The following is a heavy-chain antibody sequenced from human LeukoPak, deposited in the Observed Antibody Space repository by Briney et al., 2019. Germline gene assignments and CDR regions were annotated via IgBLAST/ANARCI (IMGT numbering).Heavy chain of an antibody. CDR2: IYRSGST. D-gene: IGHD3-22*01. CDR1: GYSISSGYY. Sequence: RASETRSLTCTVTGYSISSGYYWGWIRQPPGRGLGWVGSIYRSGSTYYNPSLKRRVTISVDTSKHQFSLKLSSVTAADTAVYYCARGSPEYYYDSSGWYFDYWGQGTLVTVSS. CDR3: ARGSPEYYYDSSGWYFDY. V-gene: IGHV4-38-2*02. J-gene: IGHJ4*02.